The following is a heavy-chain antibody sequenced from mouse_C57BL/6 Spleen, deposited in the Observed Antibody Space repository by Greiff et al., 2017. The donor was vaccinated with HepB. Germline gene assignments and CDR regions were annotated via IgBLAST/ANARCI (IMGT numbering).Heavy chain of an antibody. V-gene: IGHV1-15*01. CDR1: GYTFTDYE. Sequence: VQLQQSGAELVRPGASVTLSCKASGYTFTDYEMHWVKQTPVHGLEWIGAIDPETGGTAYNQKFKGKAILTADKSSSTAYMELRSLTSEDSAVYYCTRESITTVVEYYYAMDYWGQGTSVTVSS. CDR3: TRESITTVVEYYYAMDY. D-gene: IGHD1-1*01. CDR2: IDPETGGT. J-gene: IGHJ4*01.